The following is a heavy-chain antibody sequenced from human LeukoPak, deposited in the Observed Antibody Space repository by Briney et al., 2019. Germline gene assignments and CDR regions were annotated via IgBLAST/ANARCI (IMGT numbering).Heavy chain of an antibody. D-gene: IGHD4-17*01. V-gene: IGHV3-21*04. J-gene: IGHJ3*02. CDR1: GFTFSSYS. Sequence: GGSLRLSCAASGFTFSSYSMNWVRQAPGKGLEWVSSISSSSSYIYYADSVKGRFTISRDNAKNSLYLQMNSLRAEDTALYYCAKDPIHDYGDYIAAFDIWGQGTMVTVSS. CDR3: AKDPIHDYGDYIAAFDI. CDR2: ISSSSSYI.